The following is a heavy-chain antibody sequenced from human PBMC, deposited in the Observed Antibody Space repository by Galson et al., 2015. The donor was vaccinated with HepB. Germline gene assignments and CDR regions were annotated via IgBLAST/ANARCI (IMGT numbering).Heavy chain of an antibody. CDR3: AKDKGKRYFDWAFDY. Sequence: SLRLSCAASGLTFDDYAMHWVRQAPGKGLEWVSALSWNSGIIGYADSVKGRFTISRDNAKNSLYLQMNSLRAEDTALYYCAKDKGKRYFDWAFDYWGQGPPVTVSS. J-gene: IGHJ4*02. V-gene: IGHV3-9*01. CDR1: GLTFDDYA. D-gene: IGHD3-9*01. CDR2: LSWNSGII.